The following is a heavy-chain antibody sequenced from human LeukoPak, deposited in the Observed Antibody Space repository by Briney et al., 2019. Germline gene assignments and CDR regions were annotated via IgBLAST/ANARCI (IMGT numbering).Heavy chain of an antibody. CDR1: GGSISSSSYY. V-gene: IGHV4-39*01. CDR2: IYCGGST. J-gene: IGHJ4*02. D-gene: IGHD3-3*01. CDR3: ARAYDFWSGYHFAYDY. Sequence: TSSETLSLTCTVSGGSISSSSYYWGWIRQPPGKGLEWIGCIYCGGSTYYNPSLKSRVTISVDTSKNQFSLKLSSVTAADTAVYYCARAYDFWSGYHFAYDYWGQGTLVTVSS.